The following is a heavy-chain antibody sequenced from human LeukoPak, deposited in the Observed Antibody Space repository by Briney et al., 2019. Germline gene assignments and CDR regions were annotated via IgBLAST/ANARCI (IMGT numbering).Heavy chain of an antibody. V-gene: IGHV1-2*02. CDR2: INPNSGGT. CDR3: ARGPPDQQWLFYYYMDV. J-gene: IGHJ6*03. Sequence: ASVKVSCKASGYTFTVYYMHWVRQAPGQGLEWMGSINPNSGGTNYPQNFQGRVTMTRETLLSTAYMELSRLRTDGPAVYYRARGPPDQQWLFYYYMDVWGKGTTVTVSS. D-gene: IGHD6-19*01. CDR1: GYTFTVYY.